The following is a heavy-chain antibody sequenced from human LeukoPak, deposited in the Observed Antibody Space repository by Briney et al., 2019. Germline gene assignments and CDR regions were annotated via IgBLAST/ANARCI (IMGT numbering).Heavy chain of an antibody. V-gene: IGHV3-23*01. D-gene: IGHD5-18*01. Sequence: GSLRLSCVASGFTFSTYAMSWVRQAPGKGLEWVSDISDSGSNTYYADSVKGGFTISRDNYKKRMYVQMNSLRAEDTAVYFCAKIRGYSYGYGDYWGQGTLVTVSS. CDR1: GFTFSTYA. CDR2: ISDSGSNT. CDR3: AKIRGYSYGYGDY. J-gene: IGHJ4*02.